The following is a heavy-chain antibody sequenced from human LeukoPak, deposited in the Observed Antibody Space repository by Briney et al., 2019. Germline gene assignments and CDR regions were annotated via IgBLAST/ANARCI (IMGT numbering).Heavy chain of an antibody. CDR1: GGSIRTYY. D-gene: IGHD2-2*01. CDR2: IYYSGST. V-gene: IGHV4-59*01. J-gene: IGHJ5*02. CDR3: ARLNRYQPYWFDP. Sequence: SETLSLTCTVSGGSIRTYYWSWIRQPPGKGLEGIGYIYYSGSTNYNPSLRSRVTILIDTSKNQFSLKLNSVTAADTAVYYCARLNRYQPYWFDPWGQGTLVTVSS.